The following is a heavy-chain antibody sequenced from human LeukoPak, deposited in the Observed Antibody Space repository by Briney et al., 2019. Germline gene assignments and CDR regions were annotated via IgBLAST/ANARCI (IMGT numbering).Heavy chain of an antibody. CDR2: IYGGGST. V-gene: IGHV3-66*01. D-gene: IGHD4/OR15-4a*01. J-gene: IGHJ4*02. Sequence: PGGSLRLSCAASGFTVSNNYMSWVRQAPGKGLEWVSVIYGGGSTYYADSVKGRFTISRDNSKNTLSLQMNSLRAEDTAVYYCAKDCAYGAHAFDYWGQGSLVTVSS. CDR1: GFTVSNNY. CDR3: AKDCAYGAHAFDY.